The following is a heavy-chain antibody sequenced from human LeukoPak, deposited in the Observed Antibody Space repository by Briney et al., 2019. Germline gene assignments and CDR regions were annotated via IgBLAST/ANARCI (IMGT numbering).Heavy chain of an antibody. Sequence: GGSLRLSCAASGFTLSDYHMNWVRQAPGKGLEWVSAISGSGGSTYYADSVKGRFTISRDNSKNTLYLQMNSLRAEDTAVYYCAKVESLRYFDWAFVRDAFDIWGQGTVVTVSS. CDR2: ISGSGGST. J-gene: IGHJ3*02. CDR3: AKVESLRYFDWAFVRDAFDI. V-gene: IGHV3-23*01. D-gene: IGHD3-9*01. CDR1: GFTLSDYH.